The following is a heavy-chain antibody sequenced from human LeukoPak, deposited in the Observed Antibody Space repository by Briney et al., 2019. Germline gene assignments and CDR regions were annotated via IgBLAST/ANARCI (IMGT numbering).Heavy chain of an antibody. V-gene: IGHV4-38-2*02. D-gene: IGHD3-16*01. Sequence: SETLSLTCAVSVYSISSGYYWGWIRQPPGKGLEWIGSIYHSGSTYYNPSLKSRVTISVDTSKNQFSLKLSSVTAADTAVYYCAREKFNYDLLHYFDYWGQGTLVTVSS. CDR3: AREKFNYDLLHYFDY. J-gene: IGHJ4*02. CDR2: IYHSGST. CDR1: VYSISSGYY.